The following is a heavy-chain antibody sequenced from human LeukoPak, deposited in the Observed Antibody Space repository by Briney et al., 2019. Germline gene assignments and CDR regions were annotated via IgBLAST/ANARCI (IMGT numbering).Heavy chain of an antibody. Sequence: PSETLSLTCTVSGGSISSGGYYWSWIRQPPGKGLEWIGYIYHSGSTSYNPSLKSRVIISVDNSKNQFSLKLTSVTAADTAVYYCARGGMATVTTATHWFDPWGRGTLVTVSS. J-gene: IGHJ5*02. CDR3: ARGGMATVTTATHWFDP. V-gene: IGHV4-30-2*01. D-gene: IGHD4-17*01. CDR1: GGSISSGGYY. CDR2: IYHSGST.